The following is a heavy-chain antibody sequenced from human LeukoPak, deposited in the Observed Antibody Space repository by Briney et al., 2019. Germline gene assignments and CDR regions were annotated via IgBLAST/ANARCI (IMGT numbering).Heavy chain of an antibody. CDR3: ANHETYYDSELDY. Sequence: PGGSLRLSCAASGFTFSSYAMSWVRQAPGKGLEWVSAISGSGGSTYYADSVKGRFTISRDNSKNTLYLQMNSLRAEDMAVYYCANHETYYDSELDYWGQGTLVTVSS. V-gene: IGHV3-23*01. CDR2: ISGSGGST. D-gene: IGHD3-22*01. CDR1: GFTFSSYA. J-gene: IGHJ4*02.